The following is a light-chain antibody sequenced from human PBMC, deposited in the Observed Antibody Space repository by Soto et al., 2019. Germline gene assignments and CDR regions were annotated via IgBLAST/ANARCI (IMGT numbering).Light chain of an antibody. CDR2: GAS. CDR3: QQYFSWPRGT. Sequence: EIVLTQSPGTLSLSPGERATLSCRASQSVSSSYLAWYQQKPGQAPRLLIYGASTRVTGIPARFSGSGSGTEFTLTINSLQSEDFAVYYCQQYFSWPRGTFGQGTKVDIK. CDR1: QSVSSSY. J-gene: IGKJ1*01. V-gene: IGKV3-15*01.